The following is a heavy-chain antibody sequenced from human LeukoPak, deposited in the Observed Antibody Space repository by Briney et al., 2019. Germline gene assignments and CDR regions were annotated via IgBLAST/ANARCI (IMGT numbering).Heavy chain of an antibody. CDR2: IKSKTDGGTT. CDR3: TTGYYYGSGSYYNTSYYFDY. V-gene: IGHV3-15*01. CDR1: GFTFSSYE. J-gene: IGHJ4*02. D-gene: IGHD3-10*01. Sequence: PGGSLRLSCAASGFTFSSYEMNWVRQAPGKGLEWVGRIKSKTDGGTTDYAAPVKGRFTISRDDSKNTLYLQMNSLKTEDTAVYYCTTGYYYGSGSYYNTSYYFDYWGQGTLVTVSS.